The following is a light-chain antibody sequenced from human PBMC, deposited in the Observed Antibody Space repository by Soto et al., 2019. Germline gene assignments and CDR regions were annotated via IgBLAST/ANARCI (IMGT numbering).Light chain of an antibody. Sequence: DIQMTQSPSTLSASVGDRVTITCRASQSISSWLAWYQQKPGKAPKLLIYKASSLESGVPSRFSGSGSGTEFTLLISSLQHDDFATYYCQQYNIYWTFGQGTKVEIK. J-gene: IGKJ1*01. CDR1: QSISSW. V-gene: IGKV1-5*03. CDR2: KAS. CDR3: QQYNIYWT.